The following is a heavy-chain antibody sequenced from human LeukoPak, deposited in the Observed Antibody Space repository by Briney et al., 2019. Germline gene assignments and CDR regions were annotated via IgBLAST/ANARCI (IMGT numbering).Heavy chain of an antibody. CDR3: ARVGVIQLWFLRY. CDR2: INPNSGGT. J-gene: IGHJ4*02. D-gene: IGHD5-18*01. Sequence: ASVKVSCKASGYTFTGYYMHWVRQAPGQGLEWMGWINPNSGGTNYAQKFQGRVTMTRNTSISTAYMELSSLRSEDTAVYYCARVGVIQLWFLRYWGQGTLVTVSS. V-gene: IGHV1-2*02. CDR1: GYTFTGYY.